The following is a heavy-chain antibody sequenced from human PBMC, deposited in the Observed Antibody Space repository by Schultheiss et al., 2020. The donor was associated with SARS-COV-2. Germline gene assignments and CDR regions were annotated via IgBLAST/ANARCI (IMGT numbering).Heavy chain of an antibody. Sequence: ASVKVSCKASGYTFTGYYMHWVRQAPGQGLEWMGWINPNSGGTNYAQKFQGRVTMTRDTSISTAYMELSRLRSEDTAVYYCARDRDYDSGGSSMDVWGQGTTVTVSS. J-gene: IGHJ6*02. CDR1: GYTFTGYY. V-gene: IGHV1-2*02. D-gene: IGHD3-22*01. CDR2: INPNSGGT. CDR3: ARDRDYDSGGSSMDV.